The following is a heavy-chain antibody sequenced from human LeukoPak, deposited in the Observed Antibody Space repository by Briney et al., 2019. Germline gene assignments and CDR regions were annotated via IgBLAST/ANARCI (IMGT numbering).Heavy chain of an antibody. J-gene: IGHJ4*02. V-gene: IGHV3-30-3*01. CDR1: GFTFSSYA. CDR3: ARDADIVATTIFLAY. CDR2: ISYDGSNK. Sequence: GRSLRLSCAASGFTFSSYAMHWVRQAPGKGLEWVAVISYDGSNKYYADSVKGRFTISRDNSKSTLYLQMNSLRAEDTAVYYCARDADIVATTIFLAYWGQGTLVTVSS. D-gene: IGHD5-12*01.